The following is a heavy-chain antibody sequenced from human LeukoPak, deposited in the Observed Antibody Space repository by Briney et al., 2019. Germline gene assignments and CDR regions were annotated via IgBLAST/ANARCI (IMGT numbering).Heavy chain of an antibody. CDR1: GGSTSSGGYY. CDR2: INYNGVT. V-gene: IGHV4-31*03. Sequence: SETLSLICTVAGGSTSSGGYYWSWIRQHPGKGLEWIGYINYNGVTYYNPSLKSRLTISVVDTSKNQFSLRLNSVTVADTAVYYCARSDYVWGNYRPIPDYWGQGTLVTVSS. D-gene: IGHD3-16*02. J-gene: IGHJ4*02. CDR3: ARSDYVWGNYRPIPDY.